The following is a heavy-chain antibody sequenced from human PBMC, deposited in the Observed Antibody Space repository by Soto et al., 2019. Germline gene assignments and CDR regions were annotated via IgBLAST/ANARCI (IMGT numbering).Heavy chain of an antibody. CDR3: AREIVTAGGNNYFDP. Sequence: QVQLQESGPRLVKPSGSLSLTCGVSGGTVASSHWWSWVRQSPGGGLEWLGNVYNTGDTNINPSLQSRVTISVDKSNNQFSLRLNSLTAADTAVYFCAREIVTAGGNNYFDPWGPGTLVTVSS. CDR2: VYNTGDT. J-gene: IGHJ5*02. V-gene: IGHV4-4*02. D-gene: IGHD2-21*02. CDR1: GGTVASSHW.